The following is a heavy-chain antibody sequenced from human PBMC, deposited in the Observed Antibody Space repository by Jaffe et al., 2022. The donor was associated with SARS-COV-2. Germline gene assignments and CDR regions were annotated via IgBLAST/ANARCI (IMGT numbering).Heavy chain of an antibody. CDR3: ASGIAAAGKDTYYYYGMDV. Sequence: QVQLQESGPGLVKPSQTLSLTCTVSGGSISSGGYYWSWIRQHPGKGLEWIGYIYYSGSTYYNPSLKSRVTISVDTSKNQFSLKLSSVTAADTAVYYCASGIAAAGKDTYYYYGMDVWGQGTTVTVSS. J-gene: IGHJ6*02. D-gene: IGHD6-13*01. CDR2: IYYSGST. CDR1: GGSISSGGYY. V-gene: IGHV4-31*03.